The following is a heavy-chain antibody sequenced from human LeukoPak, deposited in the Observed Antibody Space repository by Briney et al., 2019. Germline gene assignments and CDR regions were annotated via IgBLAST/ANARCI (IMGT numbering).Heavy chain of an antibody. D-gene: IGHD3-10*01. CDR3: ARNFDDSGSLGYY. J-gene: IGHJ4*02. V-gene: IGHV4-4*02. Sequence: PSGTLSLTCAVSGGSISSSYWWSWVRPPPGKGLEWIGETYHSGSTNYNPSLKSRVTISVDKSKNQFSLKLRSVTAADTAVYYCARNFDDSGSLGYYWGQGTLVTVSS. CDR2: TYHSGST. CDR1: GGSISSSYW.